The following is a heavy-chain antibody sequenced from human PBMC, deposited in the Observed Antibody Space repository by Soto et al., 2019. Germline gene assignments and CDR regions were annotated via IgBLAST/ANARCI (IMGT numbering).Heavy chain of an antibody. D-gene: IGHD4-17*01. CDR2: ISSSSSYI. J-gene: IGHJ5*02. CDR1: GFTFSSYS. Sequence: GGSLRLSFAASGFTFSSYSMNWVRQAPGKGLEWVSSISSSSSYIYYADSVKVRFTISRDNAKKSLYLQMNRLRAEETAVYYCARDQGTTAINWFDXWGQVTLVTVSX. CDR3: ARDQGTTAINWFDX. V-gene: IGHV3-21*01.